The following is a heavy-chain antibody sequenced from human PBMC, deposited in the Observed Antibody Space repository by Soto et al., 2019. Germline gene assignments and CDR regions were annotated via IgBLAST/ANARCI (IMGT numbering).Heavy chain of an antibody. D-gene: IGHD6-19*01. CDR2: LSVHTGQT. CDR1: DYTFTKYG. Sequence: AXVKVSCKASDYTFTKYGVSWVRQAPGQGLEWLGWLSVHTGQTRYARKVQGRATMTADTSANTAYMELRSLISDDTAVYYCARRAVAGDLFDYWGQGTLVTVSS. J-gene: IGHJ4*02. V-gene: IGHV1-18*01. CDR3: ARRAVAGDLFDY.